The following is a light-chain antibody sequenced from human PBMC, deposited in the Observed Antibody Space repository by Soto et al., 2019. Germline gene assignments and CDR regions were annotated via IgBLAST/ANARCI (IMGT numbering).Light chain of an antibody. J-gene: IGKJ4*01. CDR3: QQYGTSPHT. Sequence: PWERATLSCRASQSVTTYLAWYQQKPGQAPRLLIYGASSRATGIPDRFSGSGSGTDFTLTISRLEPEDFAVYYCQQYGTSPHTFGGGTKVDIK. CDR1: QSVTTY. V-gene: IGKV3-20*01. CDR2: GAS.